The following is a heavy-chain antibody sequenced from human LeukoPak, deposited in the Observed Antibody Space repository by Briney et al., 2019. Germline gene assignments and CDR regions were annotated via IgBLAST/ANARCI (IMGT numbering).Heavy chain of an antibody. D-gene: IGHD3-16*02. J-gene: IGHJ6*02. CDR2: IYPGDPDT. CDR3: ATSTGRTIGGVIVTDYYDGMDV. Sequence: GESLKISCKGSGYSFTSYWIGWVRQMPGKGLEWMGIIYPGDPDTRYSPSFQGQVTISADKSISTAYLQWSSLKASDTAMYYCATSTGRTIGGVIVTDYYDGMDVWGQGTPVTVSS. CDR1: GYSFTSYW. V-gene: IGHV5-51*01.